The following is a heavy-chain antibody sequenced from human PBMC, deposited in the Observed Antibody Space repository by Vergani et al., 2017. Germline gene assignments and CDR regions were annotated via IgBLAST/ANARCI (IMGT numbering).Heavy chain of an antibody. D-gene: IGHD1-14*01. V-gene: IGHV3-7*03. Sequence: EVQLVESGGGLVQPGGSLRLSCVASGFTFSTYWMNWVRQAPGKGLEWVANIKQDGSEKYYVDSVKGRFTISRDNAKNSLYLQMNSLRAEDTAVYYCARDPTGFDYWGQGTLVTVSS. CDR2: IKQDGSEK. J-gene: IGHJ4*02. CDR1: GFTFSTYW. CDR3: ARDPTGFDY.